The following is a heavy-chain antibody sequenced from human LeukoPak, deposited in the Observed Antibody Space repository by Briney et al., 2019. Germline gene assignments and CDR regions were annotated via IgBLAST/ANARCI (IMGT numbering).Heavy chain of an antibody. CDR2: ISYDGRNI. CDR3: ARGDYGDY. D-gene: IGHD4-17*01. V-gene: IGHV3-30*03. Sequence: PGGSLRLSCAASGFTFNNYGMHWVRQAPGKGLEWVAVISYDGRNIHYPDSVKGRFTISRDNSKNTLYLQMNSLRAEDTAVYYCARGDYGDYWGQGTLVTVSS. CDR1: GFTFNNYG. J-gene: IGHJ4*02.